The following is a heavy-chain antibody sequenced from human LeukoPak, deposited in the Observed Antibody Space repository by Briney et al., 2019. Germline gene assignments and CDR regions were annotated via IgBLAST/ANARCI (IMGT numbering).Heavy chain of an antibody. CDR1: GYTFTGYY. J-gene: IGHJ5*02. CDR3: ARDDDAGWFGELLKYNWFDP. D-gene: IGHD3-10*01. CDR2: INPNSGGT. Sequence: ASVKVSCKASGYTFTGYYMHWVRQAPGQGLEWMGRINPNSGGTNYAQKFQGRVTMTRDTSIRTAYMELSRLRSDDTAVYYCARDDDAGWFGELLKYNWFDPWGQGTLVTVSS. V-gene: IGHV1-2*06.